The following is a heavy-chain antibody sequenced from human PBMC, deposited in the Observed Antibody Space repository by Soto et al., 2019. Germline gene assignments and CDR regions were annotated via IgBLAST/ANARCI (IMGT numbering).Heavy chain of an antibody. Sequence: LSLTCTVSGGSIRSYFYIWVRQPPGKGLEWIGSVYYTGTTDYNPSLKSRVTISVDTSKTQFSLNLRSVTAADTAVYYCARDLAAVPRAFDYWGRGTLVTVSS. CDR2: VYYTGTT. CDR1: GGSIRSYF. J-gene: IGHJ4*02. V-gene: IGHV4-59*01. D-gene: IGHD6-13*01. CDR3: ARDLAAVPRAFDY.